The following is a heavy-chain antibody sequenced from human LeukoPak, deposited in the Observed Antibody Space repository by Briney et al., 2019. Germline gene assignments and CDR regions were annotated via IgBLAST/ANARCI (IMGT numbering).Heavy chain of an antibody. CDR1: GFTFDDSA. CDR3: AKDQLYSSSGLHYYYYGMDV. CDR2: ISGDGGST. D-gene: IGHD6-6*01. V-gene: IGHV3-43*02. J-gene: IGHJ6*02. Sequence: PGGSLRLSCAASGFTFDDSAMHWVRQAPGKGLEWVSLISGDGGSTYYADSVKGRFTISRDNSKNSLYLQMNSLRTEDTALYYCAKDQLYSSSGLHYYYYGMDVWGQGTTVTVSS.